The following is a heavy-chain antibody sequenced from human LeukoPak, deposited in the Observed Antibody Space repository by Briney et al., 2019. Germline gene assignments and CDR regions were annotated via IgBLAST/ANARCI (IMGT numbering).Heavy chain of an antibody. CDR3: ARYHTGGF. D-gene: IGHD1-14*01. J-gene: IGHJ4*02. CDR2: ISQDGSDT. CDR1: GFTFCNYW. Sequence: GGSLRLSCEAPGFTFCNYWIHWVRHAPGEGLEWVSRISQDGSDTINVDSVKGRLTVSRDNAKNTVFLQLSSLKAEDTAVYYCARYHTGGFWGQGRLVTVSS. V-gene: IGHV3-74*01.